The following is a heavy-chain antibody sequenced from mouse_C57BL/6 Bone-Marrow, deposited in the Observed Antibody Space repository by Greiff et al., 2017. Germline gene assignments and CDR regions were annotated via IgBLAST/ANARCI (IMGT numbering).Heavy chain of an antibody. CDR2: IDPSDSYT. CDR3: ASDGYDGSWFAY. D-gene: IGHD2-2*01. J-gene: IGHJ3*01. Sequence: QVQLQQPGAELVMPGASVKLSCKASGYTFTSYWMHWVKQRPGQGLEWIGEIDPSDSYTNYNQKFKGKSTLTVDKSSSTAYMQLSSLTSEDSAVYYCASDGYDGSWFAYWGQGTLVTVSA. V-gene: IGHV1-69*01. CDR1: GYTFTSYW.